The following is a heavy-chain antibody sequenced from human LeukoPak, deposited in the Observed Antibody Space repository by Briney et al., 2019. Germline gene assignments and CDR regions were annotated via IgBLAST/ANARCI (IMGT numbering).Heavy chain of an antibody. CDR2: MNPNSGNT. V-gene: IGHV1-8*03. D-gene: IGHD3-3*01. J-gene: IGHJ6*03. CDR1: GDTFTNYG. CDR3: ARGPTYYDFWSGYYNYYYYYMDV. Sequence: ASVTVSCKAPGDTFTNYGISWVRQATGQGLEWMGWMNPNSGNTGYAQKFQGRVTITRNTSISTAYMELSSLRSEDTAVYYCARGPTYYDFWSGYYNYYYYYMDVWGKGTTVTVSS.